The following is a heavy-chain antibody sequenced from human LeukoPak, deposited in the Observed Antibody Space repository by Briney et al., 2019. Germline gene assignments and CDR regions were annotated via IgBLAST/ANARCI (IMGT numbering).Heavy chain of an antibody. CDR2: INPNSGGT. CDR1: GYTFTGYY. CDR3: ARRGGYNWNYGIGPY. J-gene: IGHJ4*02. V-gene: IGHV1-2*02. D-gene: IGHD1-7*01. Sequence: ASVKLSRKASGYTFTGYYMHWVRQAPGQGLEWMGWINPNSGGTNYAQKFQGRVTMTRDTSISTAYMELSRLRSDDTAVYYCARRGGYNWNYGIGPYWGQGTLVSVSS.